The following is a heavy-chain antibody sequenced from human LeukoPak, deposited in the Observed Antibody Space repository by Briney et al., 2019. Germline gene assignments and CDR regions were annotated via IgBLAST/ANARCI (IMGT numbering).Heavy chain of an antibody. CDR3: ATGSGSSGYYAFDY. J-gene: IGHJ4*02. CDR1: GGLISSYH. CDR2: SYYSSST. V-gene: IGHV4-59*01. D-gene: IGHD3-22*01. Sequence: AEPLSLTCTLSGGLISSYHWSWTRQPPGGGLGCIWFSYYSSSTNYNPSLKSRVTISVDTAKNQFSLKLSSVTAADTAVYYCATGSGSSGYYAFDYWGQGTLVTVSS.